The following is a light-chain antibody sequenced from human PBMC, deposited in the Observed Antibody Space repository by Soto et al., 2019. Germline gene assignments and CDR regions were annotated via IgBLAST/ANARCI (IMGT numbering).Light chain of an antibody. J-gene: IGLJ2*01. CDR1: SSDVGGYNY. CDR3: SAYTSIKEV. V-gene: IGLV2-14*01. CDR2: EVS. Sequence: QSALTQPASVSGSPGQSITISCTGTSSDVGGYNYVSWYQQHPGKAPKLMIYEVSNRPSGVSNRFSASRSGNTASLTISGLQAEDEADYYCSAYTSIKEVFGGGTKLTVL.